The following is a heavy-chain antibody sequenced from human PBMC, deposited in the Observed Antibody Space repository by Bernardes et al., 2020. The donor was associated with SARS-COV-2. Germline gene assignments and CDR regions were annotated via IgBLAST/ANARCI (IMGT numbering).Heavy chain of an antibody. CDR2: IYSGGST. Sequence: GGSLRLSCAASGFTVSSNYMSWVRQAPGKGLEWVSVIYSGGSTYYADSVKGRFTISRDNSKNTLYLQMNSLRAEDTAVYYCARDFDPSSPVVGFDIWGQGTMVTVSS. D-gene: IGHD2-15*01. V-gene: IGHV3-53*01. CDR1: GFTVSSNY. CDR3: ARDFDPSSPVVGFDI. J-gene: IGHJ3*02.